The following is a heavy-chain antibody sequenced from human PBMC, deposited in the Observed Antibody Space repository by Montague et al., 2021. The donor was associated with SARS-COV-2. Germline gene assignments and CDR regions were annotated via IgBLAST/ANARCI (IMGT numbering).Heavy chain of an antibody. Sequence: SETLSLTCTVSGGSISSSNYYWGWIRQPPGKGLEWIGNMYYSGSTYYNPSLKSRVTISIDTSKNQFSLKLSSVTAADTAVYYCASDGMVLQGVTKGMDVWGQGTTVTVSS. J-gene: IGHJ6*02. D-gene: IGHD3-10*01. V-gene: IGHV4-39*07. CDR1: GGSISSSNYY. CDR2: MYYSGST. CDR3: ASDGMVLQGVTKGMDV.